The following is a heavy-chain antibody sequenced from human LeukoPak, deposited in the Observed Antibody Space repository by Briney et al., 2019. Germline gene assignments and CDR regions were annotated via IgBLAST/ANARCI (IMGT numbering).Heavy chain of an antibody. J-gene: IGHJ4*02. CDR1: GYTFTGYF. CDR2: INPNSGGT. Sequence: GASVKVSCKASGYTFTGYFIHWVRQAPGQGLEWMGWINPNSGGTNYAQNFQGRVTMTGDTSINTAYMELSRLTSDDTAVYFCSRDRGYYDSGNYPTDYWGQGTLATVSS. D-gene: IGHD3-10*01. V-gene: IGHV1-2*02. CDR3: SRDRGYYDSGNYPTDY.